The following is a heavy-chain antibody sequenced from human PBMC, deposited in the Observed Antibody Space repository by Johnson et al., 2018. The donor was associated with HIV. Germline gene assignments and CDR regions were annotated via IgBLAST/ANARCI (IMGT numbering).Heavy chain of an antibody. CDR2: IWYDGSNK. D-gene: IGHD3-22*01. J-gene: IGHJ3*02. CDR3: ARVGVDYYDRGATYQNAFDI. CDR1: GFTFTNNA. Sequence: QVQLVESGGGVVQPGRSLRLSCAASGFTFTNNAIHWVRQAPGKGLEWVALIWYDGSNKYYADSVKGRFTISRDNSKNTVYLQMNSLRAEDTAVYYCARVGVDYYDRGATYQNAFDIWGQGTMVTVSS. V-gene: IGHV3-30*04.